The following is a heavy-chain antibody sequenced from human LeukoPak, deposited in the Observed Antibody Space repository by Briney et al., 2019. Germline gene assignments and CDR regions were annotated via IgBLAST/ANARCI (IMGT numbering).Heavy chain of an antibody. CDR2: INHSGST. V-gene: IGHV4-34*01. D-gene: IGHD2-2*01. CDR3: AREGCSSTSCYYYYYYYMDV. J-gene: IGHJ6*03. Sequence: SETLSLTCAAYGGSFSGYYWSWIRQPPGKGLEWIGEINHSGSTNYNPSLKSRVTISVDTSKNQFSLKLSSVTAADTAVYYCAREGCSSTSCYYYYYYYMDVWGKGTTVTVSS. CDR1: GGSFSGYY.